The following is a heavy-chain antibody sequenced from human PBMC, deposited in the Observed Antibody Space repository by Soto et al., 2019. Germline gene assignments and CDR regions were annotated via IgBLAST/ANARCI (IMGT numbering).Heavy chain of an antibody. CDR2: INAGNGNT. CDR1: GYPFTSYA. D-gene: IGHD6-6*01. V-gene: IGHV1-3*01. Sequence: SVQDSCEASGYPFTSYAMHWVLQAPGQRHEWMGWINAGNGNTKYSQKFQGRVTITRDTSASTAYMELSSLRSDDTAVYYCARGVAARLNNKYYYYYGMDGWGQGTTVTVSS. CDR3: ARGVAARLNNKYYYYYGMDG. J-gene: IGHJ6*02.